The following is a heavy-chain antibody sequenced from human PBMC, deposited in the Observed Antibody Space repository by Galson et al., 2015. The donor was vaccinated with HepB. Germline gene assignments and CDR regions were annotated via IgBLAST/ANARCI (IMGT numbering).Heavy chain of an antibody. CDR1: GFTFSSYG. Sequence: SLRLSCAASGFTFSSYGMYWVRQAPGKGLEGVALISSDGNKEYYGDSVKGRFTISRDNSKSTLHLEMNSLREEDTAVYYCVKRRVTTIYYGSLNYWGQGTLVTVSS. D-gene: IGHD4-17*01. V-gene: IGHV3-30*18. CDR2: ISSDGNKE. J-gene: IGHJ4*02. CDR3: VKRRVTTIYYGSLNY.